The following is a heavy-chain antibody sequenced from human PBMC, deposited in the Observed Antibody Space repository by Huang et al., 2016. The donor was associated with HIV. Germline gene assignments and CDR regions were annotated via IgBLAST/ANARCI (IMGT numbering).Heavy chain of an antibody. CDR1: GGTFSNYA. D-gene: IGHD3-10*01. CDR2: IIPRFGTT. J-gene: IGHJ4*02. Sequence: QVRLVQSGAEVKTPGSSVKVSCKASGGTFSNYAISWVRQAPGQGLEGMGGIIPRFGTTHNAQKFKGRVTIVADESTSTAYMELSSLRSEDTAIYYCARDRGYYGSGSYTLWGQGTLVTVSS. CDR3: ARDRGYYGSGSYTL. V-gene: IGHV1-69*13.